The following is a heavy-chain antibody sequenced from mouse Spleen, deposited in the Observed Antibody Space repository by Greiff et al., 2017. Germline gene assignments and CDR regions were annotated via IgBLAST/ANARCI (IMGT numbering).Heavy chain of an antibody. CDR2: IDPSDSYT. V-gene: IGHV1-59*01. CDR3: AYEGYAMDY. CDR1: GYTFTSYW. Sequence: QVQLQQPGAELVRPGTSVKLSCKASGYTFTSYWMHWVKQRPGQGLEWIGVIDPSDSYTNYNQKFKGKATLTVDTSSSTAYMQLSSLTSEDSAVYYCAYEGYAMDYWGQGTSVTVSS. J-gene: IGHJ4*01. D-gene: IGHD1-1*01.